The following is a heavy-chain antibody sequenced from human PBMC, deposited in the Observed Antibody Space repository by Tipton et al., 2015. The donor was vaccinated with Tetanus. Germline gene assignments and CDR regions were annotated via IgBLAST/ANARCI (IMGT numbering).Heavy chain of an antibody. CDR3: ARRKDLDA. V-gene: IGHV3-48*03. CDR1: GFIFSDYE. CDR2: INHNGNTI. J-gene: IGHJ6*02. Sequence: SLRLSCAASGFIFSDYEMVRVRQAPGKGLEWVSFINHNGNTIFYGDSVRGRFAISRDNAKNSLYLQMNSLRDEDTAIYYCARRKDLDAWGQGTSGTVSS. D-gene: IGHD2-15*01.